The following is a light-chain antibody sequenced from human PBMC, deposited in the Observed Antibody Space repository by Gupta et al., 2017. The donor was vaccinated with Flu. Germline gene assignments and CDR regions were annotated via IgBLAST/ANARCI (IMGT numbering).Light chain of an antibody. V-gene: IGKV1-5*03. CDR2: EAS. J-gene: IGKJ1*01. CDR3: QQYNSYPGT. Sequence: DIQMTQSPSTLSAPVGDRVTITCRAGQTISTWLAWYQQKPGKAPNLLIYEASTLENGVPSRFSGGGSGTEFTLTISSLQPDDFATYYCQQYNSYPGTFGQGTKVEVK. CDR1: QTISTW.